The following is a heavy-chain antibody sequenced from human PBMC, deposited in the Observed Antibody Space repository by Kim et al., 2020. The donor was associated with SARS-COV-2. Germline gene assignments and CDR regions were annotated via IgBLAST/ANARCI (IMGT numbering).Heavy chain of an antibody. V-gene: IGHV3-21*01. D-gene: IGHD2-15*01. J-gene: IGHJ6*02. CDR2: ISSSSSYI. CDR3: ASTHDCRGGSCYYYYYYYGMDV. Sequence: GGSLRLSCAASGFTFSSYSMNWVRQAPGKGLEWVSSISSSSSYIYYADSVKGRFTISRDNAKNSLYLQMNSLRAEDTAVYYCASTHDCRGGSCYYYYYYYGMDVWGQGTTVTVSS. CDR1: GFTFSSYS.